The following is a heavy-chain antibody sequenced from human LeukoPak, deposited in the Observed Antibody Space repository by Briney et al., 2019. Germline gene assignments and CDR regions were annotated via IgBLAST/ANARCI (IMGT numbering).Heavy chain of an antibody. CDR2: MNPDTGNT. Sequence: GASVKVSCKASGYTFTIYDINWVRQATRQGPEWMGWMNPDTGNTGYAQKFQGRVTITRNTSINTAYIELSSLISEDTAVYYCVRRSDYYDSSAYEYWGQGTPVTVSS. CDR1: GYTFTIYD. D-gene: IGHD3-22*01. J-gene: IGHJ4*02. V-gene: IGHV1-8*03. CDR3: VRRSDYYDSSAYEY.